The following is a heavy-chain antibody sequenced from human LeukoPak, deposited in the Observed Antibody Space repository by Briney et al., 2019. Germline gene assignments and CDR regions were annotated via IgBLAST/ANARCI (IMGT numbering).Heavy chain of an antibody. CDR1: GYTLSELS. CDR2: FDPEDGET. CDR3: ATGGLRNTAMIKGRLDP. V-gene: IGHV1-24*01. Sequence: ASVKVSCKVSGYTLSELSMHWVRQAPGKGLEWMGVFDPEDGETMYAQKFQGRVTLTEDTSTDTSYMELSSLRSEDTAVYYCATGGLRNTAMIKGRLDPWGQGTLVIVSS. D-gene: IGHD5-18*01. J-gene: IGHJ5*02.